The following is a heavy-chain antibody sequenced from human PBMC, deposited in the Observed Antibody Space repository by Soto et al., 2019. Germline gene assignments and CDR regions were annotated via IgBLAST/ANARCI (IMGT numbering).Heavy chain of an antibody. J-gene: IGHJ5*02. D-gene: IGHD2-15*01. CDR2: IIPIFGTA. V-gene: IGHV1-69*01. CDR3: ARDISQSHSTPKHWFDP. Sequence: GGTLSSYAISWVRQAPGQGLEWMGGIIPIFGTANYAQKFQGRVTITADESTSTAYMELSSLRSEDTAVYYCARDISQSHSTPKHWFDPWGQGTLVTVSS. CDR1: GGTLSSYA.